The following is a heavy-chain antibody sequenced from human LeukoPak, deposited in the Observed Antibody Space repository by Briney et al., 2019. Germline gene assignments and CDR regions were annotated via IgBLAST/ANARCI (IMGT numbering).Heavy chain of an antibody. Sequence: GGSLRLSCAASGFTFSSYAMRWVRQAPGKGLEWVSAISGSGGSTYYADSVKGRFTISRDNSENTLYLQMNSLRAEDTAVYYCAKNREYYYDSSGYYYYWGQGTLVTVSS. J-gene: IGHJ4*02. CDR3: AKNREYYYDSSGYYYY. D-gene: IGHD3-22*01. CDR1: GFTFSSYA. CDR2: ISGSGGST. V-gene: IGHV3-23*01.